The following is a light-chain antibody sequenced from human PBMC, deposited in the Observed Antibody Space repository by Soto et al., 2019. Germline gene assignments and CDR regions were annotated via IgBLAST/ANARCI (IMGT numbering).Light chain of an antibody. J-gene: IGKJ2*01. CDR3: QQYGSSPYT. CDR2: DAS. CDR1: QSVSSSY. V-gene: IGKV3-20*01. Sequence: EIVLTQSPGTLSLSPGERATLSCRASQSVSSSYLAWYQQKPGQAPRLLIYDASSRATGIPDRFSGSGSGTDFTLTISRLEPDDFAVYFCQQYGSSPYTFVQGTKLEIK.